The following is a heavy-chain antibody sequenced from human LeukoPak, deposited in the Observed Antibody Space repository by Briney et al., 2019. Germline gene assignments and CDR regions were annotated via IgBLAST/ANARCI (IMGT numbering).Heavy chain of an antibody. CDR3: VKVAKYYYGSETYYFFEH. Sequence: EGSLRLSCAASGFTYTTYWMSWVRQLPGKGLEWVANINQDGTEKYYVDSVKGRFTISRDNAKNSLYLQMNSLRVEDTAIYYCVKVAKYYYGSETYYFFEHWGQGTPVTASS. D-gene: IGHD3-10*01. V-gene: IGHV3-7*01. CDR1: GFTYTTYW. J-gene: IGHJ4*02. CDR2: INQDGTEK.